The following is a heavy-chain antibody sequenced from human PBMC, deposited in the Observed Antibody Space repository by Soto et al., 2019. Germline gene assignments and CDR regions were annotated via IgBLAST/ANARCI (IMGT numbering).Heavy chain of an antibody. Sequence: GPSVKVSCKVSGYTLTELSMHWVRQAPGKGLEWMGGFDPEDGETIYAQKFQGRVTMTRDTSTSTVYMELSSLRSEDTAVYYCARDRDDISTYNWFDPWGQGTLVTVSS. CDR1: GYTLTELS. CDR3: ARDRDDISTYNWFDP. V-gene: IGHV1-24*01. CDR2: FDPEDGET. D-gene: IGHD3-9*01. J-gene: IGHJ5*02.